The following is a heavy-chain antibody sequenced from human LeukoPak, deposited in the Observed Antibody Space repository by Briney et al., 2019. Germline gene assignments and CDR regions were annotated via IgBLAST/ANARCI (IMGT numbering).Heavy chain of an antibody. D-gene: IGHD6-19*01. CDR3: ERYGAVAGGVY. V-gene: IGHV3-48*03. CDR1: GFTFSSYE. CDR2: ISSSGSTI. J-gene: IGHJ4*02. Sequence: GGSLRLSCAASGFTFSSYEMNWVRQAPGKGLEWVSYISSSGSTIYYADSVKGRFTISRDNAKNSLYLQMNSLRAEDTAVYYCERYGAVAGGVYWGQGTLVTVSS.